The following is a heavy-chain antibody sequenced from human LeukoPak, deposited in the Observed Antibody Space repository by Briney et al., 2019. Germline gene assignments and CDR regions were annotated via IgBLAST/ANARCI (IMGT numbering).Heavy chain of an antibody. CDR3: ARETYYYDSSGYYPGFDY. D-gene: IGHD3-22*01. CDR1: GGSISSYY. J-gene: IGHJ4*02. Sequence: SETLSLTCTVSGGSISSYYWSWIRQPAGKGLEWIGRIYTSGSTNYNPSLKSRVTMSVDTSKNQFSLKLSSVTAVDTAVYYCARETYYYDSSGYYPGFDYWGQGTLVTVSS. V-gene: IGHV4-4*07. CDR2: IYTSGST.